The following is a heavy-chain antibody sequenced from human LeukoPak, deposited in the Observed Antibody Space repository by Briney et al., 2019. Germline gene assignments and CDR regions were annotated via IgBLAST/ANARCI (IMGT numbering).Heavy chain of an antibody. CDR2: IQQDGSEK. J-gene: IGHJ4*02. D-gene: IGHD1-26*01. Sequence: PGGSLRLSCAASGFTVSSYWMIWVRQAPGKGLEWVANIQQDGSEKYYVDSVKGRFTISRDNTKNSLYLQMNSLRAEDTAVYYCARNPPRYFNWGQGTLVTVSS. CDR3: ARNPPRYFN. V-gene: IGHV3-7*05. CDR1: GFTVSSYW.